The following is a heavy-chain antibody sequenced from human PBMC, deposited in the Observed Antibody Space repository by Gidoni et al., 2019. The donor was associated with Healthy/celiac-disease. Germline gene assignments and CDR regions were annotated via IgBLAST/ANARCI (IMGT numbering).Heavy chain of an antibody. D-gene: IGHD3-22*01. V-gene: IGHV4-61*01. CDR1: GGSVRSGSYY. CDR2: IYDSGST. CDR3: ARGSYDSSGPVDY. J-gene: IGHJ4*02. Sequence: QVQLQESGSGLVQPSETLSLTCTVSGGSVRSGSYYWSWIRQPPGKGLEWIGYIYDSGSTNYNPALKSRVTISVDTSKNQFSLKLSSVTAADTAVYYCARGSYDSSGPVDYWGQGTLVTVSS.